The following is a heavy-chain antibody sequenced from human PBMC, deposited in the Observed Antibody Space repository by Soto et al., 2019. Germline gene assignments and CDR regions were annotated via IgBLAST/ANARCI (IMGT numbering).Heavy chain of an antibody. CDR3: AKGVPGIAVAGTGYFQH. CDR2: ISGSGDST. Sequence: GGSLRLSCAASGFTFSSYAMSWVRQAPGKGLEWVSGISGSGDSTYYADSVKGRFTISRDNSKNTLYLQMNSLRAEDTAVYYCAKGVPGIAVAGTGYFQHWGQGTLFSVS. CDR1: GFTFSSYA. V-gene: IGHV3-23*01. D-gene: IGHD6-19*01. J-gene: IGHJ1*01.